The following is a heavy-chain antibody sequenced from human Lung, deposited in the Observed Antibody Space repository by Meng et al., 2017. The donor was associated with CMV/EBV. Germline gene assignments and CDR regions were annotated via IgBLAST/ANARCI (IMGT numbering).Heavy chain of an antibody. CDR1: GFTFSSYG. J-gene: IGHJ5*02. CDR3: AKGVGGSYQGYNWFDP. V-gene: IGHV3-30*02. D-gene: IGHD1-26*01. CDR2: IRYDGTNK. Sequence: GGSLRLXCAASGFTFSSYGMHWVRQAPGKGLEWVAFIRYDGTNKYYADSVQGRFSISRHNSKNTVYLQMHSLRAEETAEYYCAKGVGGSYQGYNWFDPWGQGTLVTVSS.